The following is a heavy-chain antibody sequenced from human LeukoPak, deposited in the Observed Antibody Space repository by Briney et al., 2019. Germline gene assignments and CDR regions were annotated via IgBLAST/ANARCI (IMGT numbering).Heavy chain of an antibody. V-gene: IGHV3-30*18. CDR2: ISYDGSNK. J-gene: IGHJ4*02. CDR1: GFTFSSYG. CDR3: AKDRDGDYLFDY. Sequence: GGSLRLSCAASGFTFSSYGMHWVRQAPGKGLEWVAVISYDGSNKYYADSVKGRFTISRDNSKNTLYLQMNSLRAEDTAVYYCAKDRDGDYLFDYWGQGTLVIVSS. D-gene: IGHD4-17*01.